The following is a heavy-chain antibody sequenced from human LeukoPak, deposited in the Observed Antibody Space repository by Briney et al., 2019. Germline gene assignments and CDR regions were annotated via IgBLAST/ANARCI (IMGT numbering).Heavy chain of an antibody. CDR1: GYIFTNYA. CDR3: ARGYYDLLTGHVVTYYFDY. J-gene: IGHJ4*02. CDR2: INAGNGKA. D-gene: IGHD3-9*01. Sequence: ASVKVSCKASGYIFTNYAVHWVRQAPGQRLEWMGWINAGNGKANYSQKFRGRVTLTRDTSASTAYMELSSLRSADTAVYYCARGYYDLLTGHVVTYYFDYWGQGTLVTVSS. V-gene: IGHV1-3*01.